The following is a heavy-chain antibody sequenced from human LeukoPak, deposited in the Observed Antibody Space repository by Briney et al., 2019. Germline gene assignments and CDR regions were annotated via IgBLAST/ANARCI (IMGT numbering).Heavy chain of an antibody. CDR1: GYTFTRYA. Sequence: GASVKVSCKASGYTFTRYAMHWERQAPGQRLEWMGWINAGNGNTKYSQKFQGRVTITRDTSASTAYMELSSLRSEDTAVYYCAREGGYSYGYGNDYWGQGTLVTVSS. CDR2: INAGNGNT. CDR3: AREGGYSYGYGNDY. D-gene: IGHD5-18*01. V-gene: IGHV1-3*01. J-gene: IGHJ4*02.